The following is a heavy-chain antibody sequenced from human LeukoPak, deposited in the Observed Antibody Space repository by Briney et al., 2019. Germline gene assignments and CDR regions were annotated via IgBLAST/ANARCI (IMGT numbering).Heavy chain of an antibody. V-gene: IGHV3-23*01. D-gene: IGHD5-24*01. CDR1: GFTFSSYA. J-gene: IGHJ4*02. CDR2: ISGSGGST. CDR3: AKDRDGYNLGYAY. Sequence: PGGSLGLSCAASGFTFSSYAMSWVRQAPGKGLEWVSAISGSGGSTYYADSVKGRFTISRDNSKNTLYLQMNSLRAEDTAIYYCAKDRDGYNLGYAYWGQGTLVTVSS.